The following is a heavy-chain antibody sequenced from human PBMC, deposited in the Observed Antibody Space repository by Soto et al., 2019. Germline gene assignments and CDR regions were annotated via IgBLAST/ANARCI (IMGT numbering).Heavy chain of an antibody. V-gene: IGHV4-30-4*01. D-gene: IGHD6-19*01. CDR3: ARDRGAVAGTVTYYYYGMDV. Sequence: QVQLQESGPGLVKPSQTLSLTCTVSGGSISSGDYYWSWIRQPPGKGLEWIGYIYYSGSTYYNPSLKSRVTISVDTSKNQFSLKLSSVTAADTAVYYCARDRGAVAGTVTYYYYGMDVWGQGTTVIISS. CDR2: IYYSGST. J-gene: IGHJ6*02. CDR1: GGSISSGDYY.